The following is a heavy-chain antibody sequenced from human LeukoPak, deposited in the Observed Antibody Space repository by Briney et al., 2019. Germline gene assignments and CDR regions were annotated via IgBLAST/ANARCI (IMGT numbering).Heavy chain of an antibody. V-gene: IGHV3-23*01. J-gene: IGHJ4*02. D-gene: IGHD3-9*01. Sequence: GASLRLSCAASGFSFSNYAMSWVRQVPGKGLEWVSAISGRDDSTYYADSVKGRFTISRDTSKNTLYLQMNSLRAEDTAVYYCAKWGDYDILTGYYDSDYWGQGTLVTVSS. CDR3: AKWGDYDILTGYYDSDY. CDR2: ISGRDDST. CDR1: GFSFSNYA.